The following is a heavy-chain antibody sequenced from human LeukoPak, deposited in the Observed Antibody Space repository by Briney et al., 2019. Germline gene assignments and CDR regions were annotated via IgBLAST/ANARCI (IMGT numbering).Heavy chain of an antibody. V-gene: IGHV1-69*01. CDR1: GGTFSSYG. CDR3: ARDWGSYGYSYFQH. J-gene: IGHJ1*01. D-gene: IGHD5-18*01. CDR2: IIPIFGTA. Sequence: VASVKVSCKASGGTFSSYGISWVRQAPGQGLEWMGGIIPIFGTANYAQKFQGRVTITADESTSTAYMELSSLRSEDTAVYYCARDWGSYGYSYFQHWGQGTVVTVSS.